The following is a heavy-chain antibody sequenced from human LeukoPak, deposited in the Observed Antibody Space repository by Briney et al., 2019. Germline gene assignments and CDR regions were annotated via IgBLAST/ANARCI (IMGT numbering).Heavy chain of an antibody. CDR3: ARFKVSPRRPGGPAATIDTYYFDY. CDR1: GGSVSSGSYY. J-gene: IGHJ4*02. D-gene: IGHD2-2*01. V-gene: IGHV4-39*07. CDR2: INHSGST. Sequence: SETLSLTCTVSGGSVSSGSYYWSWIRQPPGKGLEWIGEINHSGSTNYNPSLKSRVTISVDTSKNQFSLKLSSVTAADTAVYYCARFKVSPRRPGGPAATIDTYYFDYWGQGTLVTVSS.